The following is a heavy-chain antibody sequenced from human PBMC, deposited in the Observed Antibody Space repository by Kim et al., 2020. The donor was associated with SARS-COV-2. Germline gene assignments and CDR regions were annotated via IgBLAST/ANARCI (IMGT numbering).Heavy chain of an antibody. V-gene: IGHV3-23*01. J-gene: IGHJ3*02. D-gene: IGHD3-3*01. CDR3: AKDRCLEWLFPRGDCAFDI. Sequence: GGSLRLSCAASGFTFSSYAMSWVRQAPGKGLEWVSAISGSGGSTYYADSVKGRFTISRDNSKNTLYLQMNSLRAEDTAVYYCAKDRCLEWLFPRGDCAFDIWGQGTMVTVSS. CDR2: ISGSGGST. CDR1: GFTFSSYA.